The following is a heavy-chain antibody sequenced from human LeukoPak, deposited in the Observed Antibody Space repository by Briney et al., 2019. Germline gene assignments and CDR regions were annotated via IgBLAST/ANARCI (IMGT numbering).Heavy chain of an antibody. CDR2: ISGSGGFT. CDR3: AKSRGHYDILTGEIDY. CDR1: GFIYSNYA. V-gene: IGHV3-23*01. Sequence: GGSLRLSCEASGFIYSNYAMSWVRQAPGRGLEWVSAISGSGGFTYYADSVKGRFTISRDNSKNTLYLQMNSLRAEDTAVYYCAKSRGHYDILTGEIDYWGQGTLVTVSS. D-gene: IGHD3-9*01. J-gene: IGHJ4*02.